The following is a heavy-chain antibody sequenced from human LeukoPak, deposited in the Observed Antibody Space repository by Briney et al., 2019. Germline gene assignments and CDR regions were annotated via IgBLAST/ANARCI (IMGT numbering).Heavy chain of an antibody. D-gene: IGHD2-21*02. J-gene: IGHJ4*02. CDR1: GRSISRYY. CDR3: ARLTAPYLFDY. V-gene: IGHV4-59*08. Sequence: KPSETLSLPCTVSGRSISRYYWSWIRHPPGKGLEWIGYIYYSGSTNYNPSLKSRVTISVDTSKNQFSLKLSSVTAADTAVYYCARLTAPYLFDYWGQGTLVTVSS. CDR2: IYYSGST.